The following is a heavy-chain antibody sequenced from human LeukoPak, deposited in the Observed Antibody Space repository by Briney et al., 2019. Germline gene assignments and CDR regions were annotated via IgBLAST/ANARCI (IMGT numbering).Heavy chain of an antibody. CDR3: ARGYCSSSSCYDVAAFDI. D-gene: IGHD2-2*01. CDR2: IKQDGSEK. CDR1: GGSFSGYY. Sequence: ETLSLTCAVYGGSFSGYYWSWIRQAPGKGLEWVANIKQDGSEKCYVDSVKGRFTISRDNAKNSLYLQMNSLRAEDTAVYYCARGYCSSSSCYDVAAFDIWGQGTMVTVSS. V-gene: IGHV3-7*04. J-gene: IGHJ3*02.